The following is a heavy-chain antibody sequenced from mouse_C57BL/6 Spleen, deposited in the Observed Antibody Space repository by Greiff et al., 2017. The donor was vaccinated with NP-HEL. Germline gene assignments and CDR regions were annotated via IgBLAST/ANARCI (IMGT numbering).Heavy chain of an antibody. CDR2: IYPGSGNT. CDR3: ARGGYSNRYAMDY. D-gene: IGHD2-5*01. Sequence: QVQLQQSGAELVRPGASVKLSCKASGYTFTDYYINWVKQRPGQGLEWIARIYPGSGNTYYNEKFKGKATLTAEKSSSTAYMQLSSLTSEDSAVYFCARGGYSNRYAMDYWGQGTSVTVSS. J-gene: IGHJ4*01. CDR1: GYTFTDYY. V-gene: IGHV1-76*01.